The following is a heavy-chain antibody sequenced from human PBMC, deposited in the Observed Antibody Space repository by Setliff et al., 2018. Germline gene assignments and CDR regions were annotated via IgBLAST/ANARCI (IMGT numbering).Heavy chain of an antibody. V-gene: IGHV4-4*08. CDR3: ARDRRGETVNLGYMDV. D-gene: IGHD3-16*01. Sequence: SETLSLTCSVSGGSISGYYWSWLRQPPGKGLEWIGYIYNNGRTNYHPALKRRVTMSVDTSKNQLSLTLRSVTAADTAVYYCARDRRGETVNLGYMDVWGRGTTVTVSS. J-gene: IGHJ6*03. CDR2: IYNNGRT. CDR1: GGSISGYY.